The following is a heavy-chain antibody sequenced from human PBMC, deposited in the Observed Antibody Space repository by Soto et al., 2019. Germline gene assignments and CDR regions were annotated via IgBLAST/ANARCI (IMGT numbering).Heavy chain of an antibody. V-gene: IGHV3-7*01. J-gene: IGHJ5*02. D-gene: IGHD2-15*01. Sequence: GGSLRLSCAASGFTFSNYWMTWVRQAPAKGLERVAYINPDSSETYYVDSVKGRFTISRDNAKNSLYLQMNSLRDEDTAVYYCAREGPSCSGGSCYAGGYNWFDPWGQGTLVTVSS. CDR3: AREGPSCSGGSCYAGGYNWFDP. CDR1: GFTFSNYW. CDR2: INPDSSET.